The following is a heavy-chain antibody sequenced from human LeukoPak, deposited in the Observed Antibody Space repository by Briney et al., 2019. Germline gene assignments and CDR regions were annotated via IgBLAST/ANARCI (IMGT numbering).Heavy chain of an antibody. CDR1: GGTFSSYA. CDR2: IIPIFGTA. CDR3: ARNSGVWSTNFDY. V-gene: IGHV1-69*06. J-gene: IGHJ4*02. D-gene: IGHD3-10*01. Sequence: ASVKVSCKASGGTFSSYAISWVRQAPGQGLEWVGGIIPIFGTANYAQKFQGRVTITADKSTSTAYMELSSLRSEDTAVYYCARNSGVWSTNFDYWGQGTLVTVSS.